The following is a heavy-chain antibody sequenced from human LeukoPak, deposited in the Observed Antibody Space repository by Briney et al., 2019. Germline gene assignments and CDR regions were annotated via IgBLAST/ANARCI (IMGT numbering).Heavy chain of an antibody. V-gene: IGHV1-2*02. J-gene: IGHJ5*02. CDR2: INPNTGGT. CDR3: AREGTTALDTSWFDP. Sequence: ASVKVSCKASGYTFIDYYMHWVRQAPGQGLEWMGWINPNTGGTTYAPKFQGRVTMTRDSSISTVYMELSSLISDDTALYFCAREGTTALDTSWFDPWGQGTLVTVSS. D-gene: IGHD5-18*01. CDR1: GYTFIDYY.